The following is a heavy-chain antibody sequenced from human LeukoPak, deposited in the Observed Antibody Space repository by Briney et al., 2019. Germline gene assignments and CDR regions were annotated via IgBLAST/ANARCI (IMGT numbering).Heavy chain of an antibody. J-gene: IGHJ4*02. Sequence: PSQTLSLTCTVSGGSISSGGYYWSWIRQPPGKGLEWNGYIYHSGNTYYNPSLKSRVTVSVDRSRNQFSLKLSSVTVADTALYYCARGLFGALDYWGQGTLVTVSS. V-gene: IGHV4-30-2*01. D-gene: IGHD3-3*01. CDR3: ARGLFGALDY. CDR1: GGSISSGGYY. CDR2: IYHSGNT.